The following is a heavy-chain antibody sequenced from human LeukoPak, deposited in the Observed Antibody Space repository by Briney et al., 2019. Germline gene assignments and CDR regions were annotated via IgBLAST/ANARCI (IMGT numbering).Heavy chain of an antibody. CDR2: IIPIFGTA. J-gene: IGHJ6*03. D-gene: IGHD5-24*01. CDR3: ARAGLISGGYNYDYYYMDV. CDR1: GGTFSSYA. V-gene: IGHV1-69*05. Sequence: GASVKVSCKASGGTFSSYAISWVRQAPGQGLEWMGGIIPIFGTANYAQKFQGRVTITTDESTSTAYMELSSLRSEDTAVYYCARAGLISGGYNYDYYYMDVWGKGTTVTVSS.